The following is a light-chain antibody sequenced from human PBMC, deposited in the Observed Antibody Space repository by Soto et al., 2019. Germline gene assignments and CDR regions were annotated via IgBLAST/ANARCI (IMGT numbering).Light chain of an antibody. J-gene: IGKJ2*01. CDR3: QQRSTWPPA. V-gene: IGKV1-39*01. CDR2: AAS. CDR1: QSISNY. Sequence: DIQMTQSPSSLSASVGDRVTITCRASQSISNYLNWYQHKAGKAPKVLIYAASSLQRGVPSRFSGSGSGTDFTLTISSLEPEDFALYYCQQRSTWPPAFGQGTKLEIE.